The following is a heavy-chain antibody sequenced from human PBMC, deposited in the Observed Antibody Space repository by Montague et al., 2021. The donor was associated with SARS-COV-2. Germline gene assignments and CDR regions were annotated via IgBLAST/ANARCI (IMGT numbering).Heavy chain of an antibody. D-gene: IGHD2-8*02. CDR2: IFYSGST. J-gene: IGHJ5*02. V-gene: IGHV4-59*08. CDR1: GVSISSYY. Sequence: SETLSLTCTVSGVSISSYYWCWIRQPPGKGLEWIGYIFYSGSTNSNPSLKSRVTISVDTSNNQFSLKLSSVTAADTAVYYCARRHPVGGVRPWGQGTLVTVSS. CDR3: ARRHPVGGVRP.